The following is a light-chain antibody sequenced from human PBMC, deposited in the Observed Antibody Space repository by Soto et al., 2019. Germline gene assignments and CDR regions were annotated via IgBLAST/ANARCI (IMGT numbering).Light chain of an antibody. CDR1: QSISDT. Sequence: DIVLTQSPATLSLSPGERATLSCRASQSISDTLAWYQQKPGQAPRLLIYDASSRATGIPDRFSGSGSGTDFTLTISRLEPEDFAVYYCQQYGSSTITFGQGTRLEIK. V-gene: IGKV3-20*01. CDR2: DAS. CDR3: QQYGSSTIT. J-gene: IGKJ5*01.